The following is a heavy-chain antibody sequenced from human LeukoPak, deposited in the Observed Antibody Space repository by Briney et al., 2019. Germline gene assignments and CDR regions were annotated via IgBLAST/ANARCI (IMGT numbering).Heavy chain of an antibody. D-gene: IGHD2-15*01. J-gene: IGHJ4*02. Sequence: GGSLRLSCATSGLTFSNYAMSWVRQAPGKGLEWVSAISGSGGSTYYADSVKGRFTISRDNSKNTLYLQMNSLRAEDAAVYYCAKVGILNPSDYWGQGTLVTVSS. V-gene: IGHV3-23*01. CDR2: ISGSGGST. CDR1: GLTFSNYA. CDR3: AKVGILNPSDY.